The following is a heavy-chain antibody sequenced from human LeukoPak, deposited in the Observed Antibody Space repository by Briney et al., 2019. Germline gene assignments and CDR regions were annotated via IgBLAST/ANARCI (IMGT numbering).Heavy chain of an antibody. D-gene: IGHD1-26*01. Sequence: GGSLRLSCAASGFIFSSYWMHWVRHAPGKGLVWVSRINTDGSSTSYADSVKGRFTISRDNAKNTLYLQMNSLRAEDTAVYYCASALRIYYYFDYWGQGTLVTVSS. CDR3: ASALRIYYYFDY. CDR2: INTDGSST. CDR1: GFIFSSYW. V-gene: IGHV3-74*01. J-gene: IGHJ4*02.